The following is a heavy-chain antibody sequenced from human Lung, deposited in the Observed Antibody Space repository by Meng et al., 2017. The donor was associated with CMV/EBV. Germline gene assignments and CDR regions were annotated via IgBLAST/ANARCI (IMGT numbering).Heavy chain of an antibody. CDR2: ISSSSSYI. J-gene: IGHJ3*02. D-gene: IGHD3-3*01. V-gene: IGHV3-21*01. CDR1: GFTFSSYS. Sequence: GEXXKISCAASGFTFSSYSMNWVRQAPGKGLEWVSSISSSSSYIYYADSVKGRFTISRDNAKNSLYLQMNSLRAEDTAVYYCARDGSFWSGYYAPVAFAIWXQGTMVTVSS. CDR3: ARDGSFWSGYYAPVAFAI.